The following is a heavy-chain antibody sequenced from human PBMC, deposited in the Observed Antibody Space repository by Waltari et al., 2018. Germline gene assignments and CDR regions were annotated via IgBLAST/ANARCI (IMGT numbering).Heavy chain of an antibody. CDR3: TAGIPFDY. V-gene: IGHV3-15*01. Sequence: EVQLVESGGGLIKPGGSLRLSCTGSGFNFNSAWMSWVRQAQGVGLEWIGRIKSNSDGGTTDYAAPVKGRFTLSRDDSKSTVYLQMNGLKVDDTAVYFCTAGIPFDYWGQGALVTVSS. D-gene: IGHD2-21*01. J-gene: IGHJ4*02. CDR1: GFNFNSAW. CDR2: IKSNSDGGTT.